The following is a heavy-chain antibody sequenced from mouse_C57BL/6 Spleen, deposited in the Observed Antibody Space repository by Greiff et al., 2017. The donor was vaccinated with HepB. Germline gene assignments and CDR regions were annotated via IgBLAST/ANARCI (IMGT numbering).Heavy chain of an antibody. J-gene: IGHJ2*01. CDR1: GFTFSDYG. D-gene: IGHD4-1*01. CDR2: ISSGSSTI. CDR3: ARNWVHYCDY. V-gene: IGHV5-17*01. Sequence: EVKLVESGGGLVKPGGSLKLSCAASGFTFSDYGMHWVRQAPEKGLEWVAYISSGSSTIYYADTVKGRFTISRDNAKNTLFLQMTSLRSEDTAMYYCARNWVHYCDYWGQGTTLTVSS.